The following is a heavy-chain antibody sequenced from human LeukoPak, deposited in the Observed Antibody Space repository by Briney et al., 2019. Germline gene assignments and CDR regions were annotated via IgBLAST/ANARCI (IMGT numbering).Heavy chain of an antibody. CDR1: GFTFSSYA. V-gene: IGHV3-64D*09. CDR3: ARDPEGLVEGY. J-gene: IGHJ4*02. Sequence: TGGSLRLSCSASGFTFSSYAIHWVRQAPGKGLEYVSAISSNGGSTYYADSVKGRFTISRDNSKNTLYLQMSSLRAEDTAVYYCARDPEGLVEGYWGQGTLVTVSS. D-gene: IGHD2-8*02. CDR2: ISSNGGST.